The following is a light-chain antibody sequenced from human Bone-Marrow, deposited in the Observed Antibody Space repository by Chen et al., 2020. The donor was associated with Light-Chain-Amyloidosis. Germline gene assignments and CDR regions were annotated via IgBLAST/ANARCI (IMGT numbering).Light chain of an antibody. V-gene: IGLV2-14*01. CDR2: EVT. J-gene: IGLJ1*01. CDR1: SSDVGGDNH. CDR3: SSYTITNTLV. Sequence: QSALTQPASVSGSPGQSITISCTGTSSDVGGDNHVSWYQQHPDKAPKLMIYEVTNRPSWVPDRFSDSKSDNTAPLTISGLQTEDEADYFCSSYTITNTLVFGSGTRVTVL.